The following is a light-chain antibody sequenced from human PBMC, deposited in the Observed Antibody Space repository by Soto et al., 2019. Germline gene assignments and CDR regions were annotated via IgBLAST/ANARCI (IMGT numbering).Light chain of an antibody. CDR3: QQSSSSPFT. J-gene: IGKJ3*01. V-gene: IGKV3-20*01. CDR2: DAS. CDR1: QSVSSSY. Sequence: EIVLTQSPGTLSLSPGERATLSCRASQSVSSSYLAWYQQKPGQAPRLLIYDASSRATGIPDRFSGSGSGTDFTLTITRLEPEDFAVYYWQQSSSSPFTFGPGTKVDIK.